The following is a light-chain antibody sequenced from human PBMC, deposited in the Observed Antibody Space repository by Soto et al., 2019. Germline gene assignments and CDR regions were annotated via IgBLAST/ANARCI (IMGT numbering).Light chain of an antibody. J-gene: IGKJ2*01. CDR2: GAS. CDR1: HSVSSTY. CDR3: QQYGSSPPYT. V-gene: IGKV3-20*01. Sequence: EIVLTQSPGTLSLSPGERAALSCRASHSVSSTYLAWYQQKPGQAPRLLIYGASSRATGIPYRFSGSGSGQDFTLTISRLQPEVFAVYYCQQYGSSPPYTFGQGTKLEIK.